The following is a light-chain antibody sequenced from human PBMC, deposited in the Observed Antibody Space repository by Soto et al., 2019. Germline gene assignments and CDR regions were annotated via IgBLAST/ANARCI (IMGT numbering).Light chain of an antibody. J-gene: IGLJ1*01. Sequence: QPVLTQSPSASASLGASVKLTCTLSSGHSSYAIAWHQQQPEKGPRYLMKLNSDGSHSKGDGIPDRLSGSSSGAERYLTISRLQSEDEADYYCQTWGTGIRVFGTGTKVTVL. CDR3: QTWGTGIRV. CDR1: SGHSSYA. CDR2: LNSDGSH. V-gene: IGLV4-69*01.